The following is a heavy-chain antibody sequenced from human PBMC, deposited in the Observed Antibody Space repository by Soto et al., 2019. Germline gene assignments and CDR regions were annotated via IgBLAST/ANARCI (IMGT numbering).Heavy chain of an antibody. CDR2: IWYDGSNK. V-gene: IGHV3-33*01. D-gene: IGHD6-13*01. CDR1: GFTFSSYG. J-gene: IGHJ6*02. Sequence: QVQLVESGGGVVQPGRSLRLSCAASGFTFSSYGMHWVRQAPGKGLEWVAVIWYDGSNKYYADSVKGRFTISRDNSKNTLYLKMNSLRAEDTAVYYCARDGIAAAGTGYYYYGMDVWGQGTTVTVSS. CDR3: ARDGIAAAGTGYYYYGMDV.